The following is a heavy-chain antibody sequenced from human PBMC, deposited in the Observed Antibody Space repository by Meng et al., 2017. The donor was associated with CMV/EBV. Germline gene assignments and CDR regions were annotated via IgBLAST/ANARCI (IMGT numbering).Heavy chain of an antibody. D-gene: IGHD1-26*01. J-gene: IGHJ4*02. CDR3: ARDQRYRKAFDY. V-gene: IGHV3-21*01. CDR1: VFNFSSYS. Sequence: CAASVFNFSSYSMNWVRQAPGKGLEWVSSISSSSSYIDYADSVKGRFTISRDNAKNSLYLQMNSLRAEDTAVYYCARDQRYRKAFDYWGQGTLVTVSS. CDR2: ISSSSSYI.